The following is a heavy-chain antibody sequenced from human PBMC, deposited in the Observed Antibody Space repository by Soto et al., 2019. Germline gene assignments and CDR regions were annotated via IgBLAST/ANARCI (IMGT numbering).Heavy chain of an antibody. Sequence: GGSLRLSCAASGFTFSSYGMHWVRQAPGKGLEWVAVISYDGSNKYYADSVKGRFTISRDNSKNTLYLQMSSLRSEDTAVYYCAREVLGPPQYYYYGMDVWGQGTTVTVSS. CDR2: ISYDGSNK. V-gene: IGHV3-30*03. J-gene: IGHJ6*02. CDR1: GFTFSSYG. D-gene: IGHD3-3*02. CDR3: AREVLGPPQYYYYGMDV.